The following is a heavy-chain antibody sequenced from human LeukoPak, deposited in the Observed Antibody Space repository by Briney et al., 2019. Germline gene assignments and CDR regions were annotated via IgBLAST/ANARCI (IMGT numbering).Heavy chain of an antibody. CDR1: GFTFSSFW. CDR2: IKQDGSAK. Sequence: GGSLRLSCAASGFTFSSFWMSWVRQAPGKGLEWVANIKQDGSAKVYVDSVKGRFTISRDNAKNSLYLQMNSLRAEDTAVYYCARVVVVPAAITPGGFDYWGQGTLVTVSS. CDR3: ARVVVVPAAITPGGFDY. J-gene: IGHJ4*02. V-gene: IGHV3-7*01. D-gene: IGHD2-2*01.